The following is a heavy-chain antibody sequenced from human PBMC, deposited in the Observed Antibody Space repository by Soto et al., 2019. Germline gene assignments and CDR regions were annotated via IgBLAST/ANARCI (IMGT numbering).Heavy chain of an antibody. CDR1: GGTFSSYA. CDR3: AGRSLDSSGYYWGFDY. J-gene: IGHJ4*02. CDR2: IIPIFGTA. V-gene: IGHV1-69*13. Sequence: SVKVSCKASGGTFSSYAISWVRQAPGQGLEWMGGIIPIFGTANYAQKFQGRVTITADESTSTAYMELSSLRSEDTAVYYCAGRSLDSSGYYWGFDYWGQGTLVTVSS. D-gene: IGHD3-22*01.